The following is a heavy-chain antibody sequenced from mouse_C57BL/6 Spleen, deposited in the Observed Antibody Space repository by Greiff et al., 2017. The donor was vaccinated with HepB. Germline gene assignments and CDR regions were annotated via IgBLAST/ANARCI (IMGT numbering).Heavy chain of an antibody. CDR3: ASEAAQAMDY. D-gene: IGHD3-2*02. Sequence: VQLQQSGAELARPGASVKLSCKASGYTFTSYGISWVKQRTGQGLEGIGESYPRSGNTYYNEKFKGKATLTADKSSSTAYMELRSLTSEDSAVYFCASEAAQAMDYWGQGTSVTVSS. CDR2: SYPRSGNT. V-gene: IGHV1-81*01. J-gene: IGHJ4*01. CDR1: GYTFTSYG.